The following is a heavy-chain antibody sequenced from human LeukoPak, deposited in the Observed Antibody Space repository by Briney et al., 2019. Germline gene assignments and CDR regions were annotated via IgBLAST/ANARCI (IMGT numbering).Heavy chain of an antibody. J-gene: IGHJ4*02. CDR3: AKDAPSSFSPFFYYYDSSGYPDY. D-gene: IGHD3-22*01. V-gene: IGHV3-30*18. Sequence: PGGSLRLSCAASGFTFSSYGMHWVRQAPGKGLEWVAVISYDGSNKYYADSVKGRFTISRDNSKNTLYLQMNSLRAEDTAVYYCAKDAPSSFSPFFYYYDSSGYPDYWGQGTLVTVSS. CDR2: ISYDGSNK. CDR1: GFTFSSYG.